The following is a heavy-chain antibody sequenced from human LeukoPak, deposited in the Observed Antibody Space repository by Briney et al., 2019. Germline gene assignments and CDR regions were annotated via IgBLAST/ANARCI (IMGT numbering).Heavy chain of an antibody. CDR2: ISSSSSTI. CDR3: ARAGYCSGGSCPFGY. J-gene: IGHJ4*02. CDR1: GFTFSSYS. D-gene: IGHD2-15*01. Sequence: PGGSLRLSCAASGFTFSSYSMNWVRQAPGKGLEWVSYISSSSSTIYYADSVKGRFTISRDNAKNSLYLQMNSLRAEDTAVYYCARAGYCSGGSCPFGYWGQGTLVTVSS. V-gene: IGHV3-48*04.